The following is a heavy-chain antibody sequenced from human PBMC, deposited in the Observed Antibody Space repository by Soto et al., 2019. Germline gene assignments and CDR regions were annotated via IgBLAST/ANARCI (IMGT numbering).Heavy chain of an antibody. CDR3: ARDRGVVPAADPPPFDP. D-gene: IGHD2-2*01. CDR2: ISAYNGNT. J-gene: IGHJ5*02. V-gene: IGHV1-18*01. Sequence: QVQLVQSGAEVKKPGASVKVSCKASGYTFTSYGISWVRQAPGQGLEWMGWISAYNGNTNYEQKLQGRVTMTTDTSTSTAYMELRSLRSDDTAVYYCARDRGVVPAADPPPFDPWGQGTLVTVSS. CDR1: GYTFTSYG.